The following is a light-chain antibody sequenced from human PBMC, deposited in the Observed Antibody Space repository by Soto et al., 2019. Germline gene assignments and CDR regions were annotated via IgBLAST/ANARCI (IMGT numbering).Light chain of an antibody. V-gene: IGLV2-14*01. J-gene: IGLJ1*01. CDR2: DVN. CDR1: SSDVGGSNY. Sequence: QSVLTQPASVSGSPGQSITISCTGTSSDVGGSNYVSWYQQLPGKAPKLMIYDVNDRPSGVSNRFSGSKSGNTASLTISGLQAEDEADYYCSSYTSSSLYVFGTGTKLTVL. CDR3: SSYTSSSLYV.